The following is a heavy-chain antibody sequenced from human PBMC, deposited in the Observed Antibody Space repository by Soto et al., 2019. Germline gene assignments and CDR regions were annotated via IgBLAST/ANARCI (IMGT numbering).Heavy chain of an antibody. CDR1: GYTFTNYY. CDR2: SDGDSGDT. J-gene: IGHJ6*02. CDR3: ARTPNNGRAGVYGMDV. V-gene: IGHV1-2*04. D-gene: IGHD2-8*01. Sequence: QVQLVQSGAEVKKPGASVKVSCKASGYTFTNYYIHWVRQAPGQGLEWMGWSDGDSGDTKDAQKFQGWVTMTRDTSSNTAYMELSRPTSDDTAVYYCARTPNNGRAGVYGMDVWGQGTTVTFSS.